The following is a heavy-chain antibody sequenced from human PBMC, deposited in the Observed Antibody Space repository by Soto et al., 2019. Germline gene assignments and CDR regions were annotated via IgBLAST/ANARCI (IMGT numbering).Heavy chain of an antibody. CDR1: GYSFTNND. Sequence: ASVKVSCKASGYSFTNNDVSWVRQASGQGLEWMGWMNPGSGDTGYAQKFQGRVTMTRDISIAAAYLELSSLRSDDTAIYYCARLATFGSLNWFDPWGQGTLVTVSS. J-gene: IGHJ5*02. D-gene: IGHD3-16*01. V-gene: IGHV1-8*01. CDR2: MNPGSGDT. CDR3: ARLATFGSLNWFDP.